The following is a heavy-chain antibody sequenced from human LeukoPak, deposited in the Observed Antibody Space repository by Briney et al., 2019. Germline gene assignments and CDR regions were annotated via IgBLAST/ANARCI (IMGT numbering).Heavy chain of an antibody. Sequence: ASVKVSCKASGYTFTSYGISWVRQAPGRGLEWMGWISAYNGNTNYAQKLQGRVTMTTDTSTSTAYMELRSLRSDDTAVYYCARDRIQLWPSYFDYWGQGTLVTVSS. D-gene: IGHD5-18*01. CDR1: GYTFTSYG. V-gene: IGHV1-18*01. CDR2: ISAYNGNT. CDR3: ARDRIQLWPSYFDY. J-gene: IGHJ4*02.